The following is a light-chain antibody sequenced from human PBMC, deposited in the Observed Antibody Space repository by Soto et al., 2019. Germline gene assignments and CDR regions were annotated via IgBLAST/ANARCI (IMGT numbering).Light chain of an antibody. CDR2: DAS. V-gene: IGKV3-11*01. Sequence: EVVLTQSPDTLSLPPGERATLSCRASQSISSYLAWYQQKPGQAPRLLIYDASSRATGIPARFSGSGSGTDFTLTISSLEPEDFAVYYCQQRGSSWTFGQGTKVDIK. CDR3: QQRGSSWT. CDR1: QSISSY. J-gene: IGKJ1*01.